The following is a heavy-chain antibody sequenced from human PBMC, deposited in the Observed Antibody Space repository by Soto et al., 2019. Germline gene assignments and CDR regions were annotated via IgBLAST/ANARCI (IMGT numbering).Heavy chain of an antibody. D-gene: IGHD3-22*01. CDR3: ARVYYYDSSSHYRRFDY. CDR1: GFTFSSYL. Sequence: PGGSLRLSCAASGFTFSSYLVHWVRQAPGKGLEWVANINNDGSHKYYADSVKGRSTTSRDNAKSSLYLLMNSLRAEDTAVYYCARVYYYDSSSHYRRFDYWGQGTLVTVSS. CDR2: INNDGSHK. V-gene: IGHV3-7*03. J-gene: IGHJ4*02.